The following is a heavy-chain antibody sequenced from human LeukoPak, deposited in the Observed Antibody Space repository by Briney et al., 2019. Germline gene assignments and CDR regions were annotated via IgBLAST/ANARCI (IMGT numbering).Heavy chain of an antibody. V-gene: IGHV3-30*18. J-gene: IGHJ4*02. CDR2: VSYDGITK. CDR3: AKDHTIRSFDS. D-gene: IGHD1-14*01. Sequence: GGSLRLSCAASGFTFSNYGMQWVRQAPGKGPEWVAVVSYDGITKFYADSVKGRFTISRDNSKNTVDLQMYSLRDEDTAVYYCAKDHTIRSFDSWGQGTLVTVSS. CDR1: GFTFSNYG.